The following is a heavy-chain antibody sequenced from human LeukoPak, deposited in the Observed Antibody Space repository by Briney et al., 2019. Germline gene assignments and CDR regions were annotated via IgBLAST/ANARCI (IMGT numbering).Heavy chain of an antibody. V-gene: IGHV1-69*02. CDR2: IIPILGIA. D-gene: IGHD6-6*01. Sequence: TSVKVSCKASGGTFSSYTISWVPQAPGQGLEWIGRIIPILGIANYAQKFQGRVTITADKSTSTAYMELSSLRSEDTAVYYCARDIAARKVAYMDFQHWGQGTLVTVSS. J-gene: IGHJ1*01. CDR1: GGTFSSYT. CDR3: ARDIAARKVAYMDFQH.